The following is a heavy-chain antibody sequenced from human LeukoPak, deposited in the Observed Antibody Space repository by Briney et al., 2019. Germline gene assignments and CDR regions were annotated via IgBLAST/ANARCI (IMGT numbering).Heavy chain of an antibody. CDR2: ISYDGSNK. CDR3: ARDQVRYCSSTSCLDYYGMDV. Sequence: GRSLRLSCAASGFTFSSYAMHWVRQAPGKGLEWVAVISYDGSNKYYADSVKGRFTISRDNSKNTLYLQMNSLRVEDTAVYYCARDQVRYCSSTSCLDYYGMDVWGIGTTVTVSS. J-gene: IGHJ6*04. CDR1: GFTFSSYA. V-gene: IGHV3-30*04. D-gene: IGHD2-2*01.